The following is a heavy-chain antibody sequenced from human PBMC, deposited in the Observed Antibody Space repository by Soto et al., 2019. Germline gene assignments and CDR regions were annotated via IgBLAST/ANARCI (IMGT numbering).Heavy chain of an antibody. CDR1: GYSFTSYW. V-gene: IGHV5-51*01. J-gene: IGHJ6*02. CDR2: IYPGDSDT. Sequence: EVQLVQSGAEVKKPGESLKISCKGSGYSFTSYWIGWVRQMPGKGLEWMGIIYPGDSDTRYSPSFQGQVTISADKSISTAYLQWSSLKDSDTAMYYCARTSAAGKYYYGMDVWGQGTTVTVSS. CDR3: ARTSAAGKYYYGMDV. D-gene: IGHD6-13*01.